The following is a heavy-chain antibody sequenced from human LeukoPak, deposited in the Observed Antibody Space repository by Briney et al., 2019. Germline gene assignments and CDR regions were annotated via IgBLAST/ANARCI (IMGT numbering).Heavy chain of an antibody. CDR3: ARGRPYSSSWYDYYYYMDV. V-gene: IGHV4-39*07. Sequence: SETLSLTCTVSGGSISSSSYYWGWIRQPPGKGLEWIGSIYYSGSTYYNPSLKSRVTISVDTSKNQFSLKLSSVTAADTAVYYCARGRPYSSSWYDYYYYMDVWGKGTTVTVSS. D-gene: IGHD6-13*01. J-gene: IGHJ6*03. CDR2: IYYSGST. CDR1: GGSISSSSYY.